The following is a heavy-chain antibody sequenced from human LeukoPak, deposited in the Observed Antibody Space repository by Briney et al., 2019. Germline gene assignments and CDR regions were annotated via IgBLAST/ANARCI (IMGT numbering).Heavy chain of an antibody. CDR2: ISGSGDST. CDR3: AKDLITIISPVDY. J-gene: IGHJ4*02. CDR1: GFTFSSYA. D-gene: IGHD3-9*01. Sequence: AGGSLRLSCAASGFTFSSYAMSWVRQAPGKGLEWVSSISGSGDSTYYADSVKGRFTISRDNSKNTLSLQMNSLRAEDTAVYYCAKDLITIISPVDYWGQGTLVTVSS. V-gene: IGHV3-23*01.